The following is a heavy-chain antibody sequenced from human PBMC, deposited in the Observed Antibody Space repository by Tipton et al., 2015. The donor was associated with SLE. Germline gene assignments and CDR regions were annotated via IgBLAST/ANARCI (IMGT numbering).Heavy chain of an antibody. CDR2: IYYGGSS. Sequence: TLSLTCAVYGGSFNAYFWSWIRQPPGKGLEWIGKIYYGGSSYYHPPLKSRAIISVDTTKNQFSLNLRSVTAADTAVYFCARVWDNCGGDCSHFNSWGQGTLVTVSS. V-gene: IGHV4-34*01. J-gene: IGHJ4*02. CDR1: GGSFNAYF. D-gene: IGHD2-21*01. CDR3: ARVWDNCGGDCSHFNS.